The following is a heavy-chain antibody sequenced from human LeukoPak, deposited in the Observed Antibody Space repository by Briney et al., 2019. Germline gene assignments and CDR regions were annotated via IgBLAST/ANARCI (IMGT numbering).Heavy chain of an antibody. V-gene: IGHV3-23*01. J-gene: IGHJ4*02. D-gene: IGHD6-6*01. CDR1: GFTLSNYA. CDR3: AKGVEYSSSPLDY. CDR2: ISGSGGGT. Sequence: GGSLRLSCAASGFTLSNYAMSWVRQAPGKGLEWVSAISGSGGGTYYADSVKGRFTISRDNSKNTLYLQMNSLRAEDTALYYCAKGVEYSSSPLDYWGQGTQVTVSS.